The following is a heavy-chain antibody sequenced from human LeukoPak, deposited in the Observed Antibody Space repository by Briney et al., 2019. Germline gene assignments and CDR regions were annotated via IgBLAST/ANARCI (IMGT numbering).Heavy chain of an antibody. CDR2: IYYSGST. CDR3: ARLSTFEMDV. V-gene: IGHV4-39*01. D-gene: IGHD3-10*01. CDR1: GASISSSSYC. Sequence: PSQTLSLTCTVSGASISSSSYCWGWLRQPPGKGLEWIVSIYYSGSTYYNPSLKSRVTISVDTSKNQFSLKLSSVTAADTAVYYCARLSTFEMDVWGQGTTVTVSS. J-gene: IGHJ6*02.